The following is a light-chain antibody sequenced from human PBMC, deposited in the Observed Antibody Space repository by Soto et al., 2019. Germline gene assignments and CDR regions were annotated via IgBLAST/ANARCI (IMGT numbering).Light chain of an antibody. J-gene: IGLJ3*02. CDR2: GNR. V-gene: IGLV1-40*01. CDR3: QAYDYSLTASV. Sequence: QLVLTQPPSVSGAPGQRVTISCTGTSSNLGAGYDVHWYQQLPGAAPKLVIFGNRNRPSGVPQRFSGSKSGTSASLAITGLQDEDEADYYCQAYDYSLTASVFGGGTKLTVL. CDR1: SSNLGAGYD.